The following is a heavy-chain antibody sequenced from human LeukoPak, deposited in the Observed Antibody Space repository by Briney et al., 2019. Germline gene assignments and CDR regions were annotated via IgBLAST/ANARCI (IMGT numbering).Heavy chain of an antibody. D-gene: IGHD3-22*01. CDR3: AKELIPLDYYDSSALSRNYYYGMDV. CDR1: GFTFSSYW. Sequence: PGGSLRLSCAASGFTFSSYWMSWVRQAPGKGLEWVANIKQDGSEKYYVDSVKGRFTISRDNAKNSLYLQMNSLRAEDTALYYCAKELIPLDYYDSSALSRNYYYGMDVWGQGTTVTVSS. CDR2: IKQDGSEK. V-gene: IGHV3-7*03. J-gene: IGHJ6*02.